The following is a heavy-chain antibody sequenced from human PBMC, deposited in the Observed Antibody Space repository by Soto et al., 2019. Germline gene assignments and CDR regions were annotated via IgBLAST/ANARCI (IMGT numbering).Heavy chain of an antibody. CDR1: GFTFSDHY. J-gene: IGHJ6*02. CDR3: ARGGYCSSTSCYREYYGMDF. V-gene: IGHV3-72*01. CDR2: TRNKANSYTT. Sequence: PGGSLRLSCAASGFTFSDHYMDWVRQAPGKGLEWVGRTRNKANSYTTEYAASVKGRFTISRDDSKNSLYLQMNSLKTEDTAVYYCARGGYCSSTSCYREYYGMDFWGQGTTVTLSS. D-gene: IGHD2-2*01.